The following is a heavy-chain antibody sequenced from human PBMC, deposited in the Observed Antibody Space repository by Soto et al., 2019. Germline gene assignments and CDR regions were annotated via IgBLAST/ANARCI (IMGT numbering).Heavy chain of an antibody. V-gene: IGHV1-18*04. D-gene: IGHD1-7*01. CDR3: TRAGASDWNYVSTSS. CDR2: ISAKSGNT. J-gene: IGHJ4*02. Sequence: QLVQSGAEVKKPGASVKVSCKASGYTFTTSGFNWVRQAPGQGLEWMGWISAKSGNTNYAQQLQGRVTMTTDTSTSTVYMELKSLTSDDTAIYYCTRAGASDWNYVSTSSWGQGTLVTVSS. CDR1: GYTFTTSG.